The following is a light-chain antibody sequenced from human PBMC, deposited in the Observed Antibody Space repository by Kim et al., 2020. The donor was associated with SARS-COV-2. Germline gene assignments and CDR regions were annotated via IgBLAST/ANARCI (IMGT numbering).Light chain of an antibody. CDR1: NIGDKS. CDR2: YDT. V-gene: IGLV3-21*04. CDR3: QVWDRSSDQYV. Sequence: APGKKARISCGGDNIGDKSVHWYRQKPGQAPVVVISYDTDRPSGIPERFTGSNSGNSATLTIRRVEAGDEADYYCQVWDRSSDQYVFGTGTKVTVL. J-gene: IGLJ1*01.